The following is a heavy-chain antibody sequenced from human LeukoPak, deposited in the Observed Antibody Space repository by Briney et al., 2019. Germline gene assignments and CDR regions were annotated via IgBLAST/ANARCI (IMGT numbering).Heavy chain of an antibody. Sequence: GGSLRLSCAASGFTFSSYSMNWVREAPGKGLEWVSSISSSSSYIYYADSVKGRFTISRDNAKNSLYLQMNSLRAEDTAVYYCAREEYYDSSVYGYWGQGTLVTVSS. D-gene: IGHD3-22*01. CDR2: ISSSSSYI. V-gene: IGHV3-21*01. J-gene: IGHJ4*02. CDR3: AREEYYDSSVYGY. CDR1: GFTFSSYS.